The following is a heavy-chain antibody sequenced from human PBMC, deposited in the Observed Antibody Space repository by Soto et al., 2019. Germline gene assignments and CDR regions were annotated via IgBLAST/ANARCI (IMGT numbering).Heavy chain of an antibody. CDR2: IWYDGSNK. Sequence: PGGSLRLSCAASGFTFSSYGMHWVRQAPGKGLEWVAVIWYDGSNKYYADSVKGRFTISRDNSKNTLYLQMNSLRAEDTAVYYCARGGYYYDSSGYPMPFDYWGQGTLVTVSS. J-gene: IGHJ4*02. D-gene: IGHD3-22*01. CDR1: GFTFSSYG. V-gene: IGHV3-33*01. CDR3: ARGGYYYDSSGYPMPFDY.